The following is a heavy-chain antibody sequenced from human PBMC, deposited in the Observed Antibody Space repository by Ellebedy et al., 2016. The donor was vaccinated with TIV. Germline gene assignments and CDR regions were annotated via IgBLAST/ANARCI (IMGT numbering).Heavy chain of an antibody. CDR3: AKGTSSGFNYDRVGCEY. CDR1: GFTFSSFA. Sequence: GGSLRLSCAASGFTFSSFAMHWVRQAPGKGLEWLSVIGGGGDITYHADSVKGRFTITRYNSKNTLYLQMDRVTAEDTAVYYCAKGTSSGFNYDRVGCEYWGQGTLVTVSS. CDR2: IGGGGDIT. D-gene: IGHD3-22*01. J-gene: IGHJ4*02. V-gene: IGHV3-23*01.